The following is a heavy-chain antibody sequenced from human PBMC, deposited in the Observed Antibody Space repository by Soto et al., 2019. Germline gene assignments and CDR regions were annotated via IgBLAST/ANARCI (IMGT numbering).Heavy chain of an antibody. J-gene: IGHJ4*02. CDR2: VYTSGSR. CDR1: GGNIKDYY. Sequence: SEPMSLTRTVSGGNIKDYYRSWIRKHAGKGPEWIGRVYTSGSRNYNPSLKSRGTMSVDTSKNQFSLKLRSVTAANTALYYYAREFKILRWERLRYFDYCGQGTLVTVSS. V-gene: IGHV4-4*07. D-gene: IGHD1-26*01. CDR3: AREFKILRWERLRYFDY.